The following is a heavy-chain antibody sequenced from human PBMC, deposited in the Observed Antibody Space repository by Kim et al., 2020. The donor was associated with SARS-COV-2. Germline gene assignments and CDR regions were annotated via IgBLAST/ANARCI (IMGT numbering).Heavy chain of an antibody. CDR3: ARVGGGSDWGGYFDY. D-gene: IGHD1-26*01. CDR1: GGSISSGSYY. Sequence: SETLSLTCTVSGGSISSGSYYWSWIRQPAGKGLEWIGRIYTSGSTNYNPSLKSRVTISVDTSKNQFSLKLSSVTAADTAVYYCARVGGGSDWGGYFDYWGQGTLVTVSS. V-gene: IGHV4-61*02. CDR2: IYTSGST. J-gene: IGHJ4*02.